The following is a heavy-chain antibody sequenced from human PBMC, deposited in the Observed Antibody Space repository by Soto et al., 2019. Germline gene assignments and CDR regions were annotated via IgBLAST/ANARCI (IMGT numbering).Heavy chain of an antibody. D-gene: IGHD1-7*01. CDR3: ARGRTRTAPFDY. J-gene: IGHJ4*02. V-gene: IGHV3-30-3*01. CDR1: GFTFSSYA. CDR2: ISYDGSNK. Sequence: QVQLVESGGGVVQPGRSLRLSCAASGFTFSSYAMHWVRQAPGKGLEWVAVISYDGSNKYYADSVKGRVTISRDNSKNTLYLQMNSLRAEDTAVYYCARGRTRTAPFDYWGQGTLVTVSS.